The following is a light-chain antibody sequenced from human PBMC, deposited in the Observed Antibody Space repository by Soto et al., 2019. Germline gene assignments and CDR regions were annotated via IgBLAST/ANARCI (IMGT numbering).Light chain of an antibody. Sequence: DIQMTQSPSTQSASVGDRVTITCRASQSIGSRLAWYQQKPGKAPKPLIYDASSLEGGVPSRFSGKTSGTEFTLTISSLQPGDFATYYCLQYSSYWTFGQGTKVEIK. CDR1: QSIGSR. J-gene: IGKJ1*01. CDR2: DAS. V-gene: IGKV1-5*01. CDR3: LQYSSYWT.